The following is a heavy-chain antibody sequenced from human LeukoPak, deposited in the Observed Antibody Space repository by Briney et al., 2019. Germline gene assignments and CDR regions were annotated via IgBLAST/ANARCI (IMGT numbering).Heavy chain of an antibody. Sequence: GESLRLSCAASGFTFSAYAMSWVRQAPGKGLEWGSAITGSGASTYYADSVKGRFTISRDNSKNTLYLQMNSLRAEDTAVYYCAKRISGWYYSDYWGQGTLVTVSS. V-gene: IGHV3-23*01. CDR3: AKRISGWYYSDY. J-gene: IGHJ4*02. CDR1: GFTFSAYA. CDR2: ITGSGAST. D-gene: IGHD6-19*01.